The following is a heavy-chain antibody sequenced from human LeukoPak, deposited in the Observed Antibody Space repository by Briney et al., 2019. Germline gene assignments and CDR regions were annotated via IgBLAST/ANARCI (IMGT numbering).Heavy chain of an antibody. J-gene: IGHJ4*02. CDR2: ISYDGSNK. CDR1: GFTFSSYG. V-gene: IGHV3-30*03. CDR3: ARQYYDFWSGFYTADYYFDY. D-gene: IGHD3-3*01. Sequence: GGSLRLSCAASGFTFSSYGMHWVRQAPGKGLEWVAVISYDGSNKYYADSVKGRFTISRDNSKNTLYLQMNSLRGEDSAVYYCARQYYDFWSGFYTADYYFDYWGRGTLVTVSS.